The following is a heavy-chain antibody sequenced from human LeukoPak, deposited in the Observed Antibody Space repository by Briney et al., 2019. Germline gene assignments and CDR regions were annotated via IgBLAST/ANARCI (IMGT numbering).Heavy chain of an antibody. V-gene: IGHV3-30*02. CDR2: IRYDGSNK. CDR1: GFSFSTYA. Sequence: GGSLRLSCAASGFSFSTYAMGWVRQAPGKGLEWVAFIRYDGSNKYYADSVKGRFTMSRDNSKNTLYLQINSLRTEDTAVYYCAKTLIQLWSAPGYWGQGTLVTVSS. CDR3: AKTLIQLWSAPGY. J-gene: IGHJ4*02. D-gene: IGHD5-18*01.